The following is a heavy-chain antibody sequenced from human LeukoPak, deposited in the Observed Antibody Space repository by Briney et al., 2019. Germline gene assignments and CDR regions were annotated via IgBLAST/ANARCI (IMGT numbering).Heavy chain of an antibody. D-gene: IGHD2-8*01. J-gene: IGHJ4*02. V-gene: IGHV3-7*01. CDR2: IKQDGSEK. CDR3: ARDLEGETNYYFDP. CDR1: GFTFSTYW. Sequence: GGSLRLSCEASGFTFSTYWMSWVRQAPGKGLEGVANIKQDGSEKYYVDSVKGRFTISRDNAKDSLYLQMNSLRAEDTAMYYCARDLEGETNYYFDPWGQGTLVTVSS.